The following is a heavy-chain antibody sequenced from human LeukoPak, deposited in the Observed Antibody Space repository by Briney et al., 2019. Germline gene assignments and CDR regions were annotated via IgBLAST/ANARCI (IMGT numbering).Heavy chain of an antibody. J-gene: IGHJ4*02. CDR2: ISGDGGST. Sequence: GGSLRLSCAASGFTFDDYAMHWVRQAPGKGLEWVSLISGDGGSTYYADSVKGRFTISRDNSKNSLYLQMNSLRTEDTALYYCAKVLGYYGSSGYYQEGGFDYWGQGTLVTVSS. CDR3: AKVLGYYGSSGYYQEGGFDY. V-gene: IGHV3-43*02. CDR1: GFTFDDYA. D-gene: IGHD3-22*01.